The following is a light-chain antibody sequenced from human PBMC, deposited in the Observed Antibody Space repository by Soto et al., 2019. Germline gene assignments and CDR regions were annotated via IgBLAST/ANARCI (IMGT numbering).Light chain of an antibody. CDR1: QSVSSY. CDR2: DAS. V-gene: IGKV3-11*01. J-gene: IGKJ5*01. CDR3: QQRTKWPSST. Sequence: EIVLTQSPATLSLSPGERATLSCRASQSVSSYLAWYQQKPGQAPTLLIYDASNRATGIPARFSGSGSGTDFPLTISSLQPEDFAVYYCQQRTKWPSSTFGQGTRLEIK.